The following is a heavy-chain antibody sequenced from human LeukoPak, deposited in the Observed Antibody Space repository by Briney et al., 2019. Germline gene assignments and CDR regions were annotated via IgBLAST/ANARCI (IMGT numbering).Heavy chain of an antibody. CDR3: ARELNYYDSSGYYY. D-gene: IGHD3-22*01. V-gene: IGHV1-18*01. Sequence: ASVKVSCKASGYTFTSYGISWVRQAPGQGLEWMGWISAYNGNTNYAQKLQGRVTMTTDTSTSTAYMELRSLRSDDTAVYYCARELNYYDSSGYYYWGQGTLVTVSS. J-gene: IGHJ4*02. CDR2: ISAYNGNT. CDR1: GYTFTSYG.